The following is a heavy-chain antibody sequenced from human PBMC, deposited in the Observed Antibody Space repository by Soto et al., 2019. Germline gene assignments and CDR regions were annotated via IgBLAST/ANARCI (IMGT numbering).Heavy chain of an antibody. J-gene: IGHJ4*02. CDR1: GFTFDDYV. D-gene: IGHD3-10*01. CDR2: ISWNSGSI. CDR3: AKDRQHYYGSGSPIFDY. V-gene: IGHV3-9*01. Sequence: EVQLVESGGGLVQPGRSLRLSCAASGFTFDDYVMHWVRQAPGKGLEWVSGISWNSGSIGYADSVKGRFTISRDNAKNSLYLQMNSLRAEDTALYYCAKDRQHYYGSGSPIFDYWGQGTLVTVSS.